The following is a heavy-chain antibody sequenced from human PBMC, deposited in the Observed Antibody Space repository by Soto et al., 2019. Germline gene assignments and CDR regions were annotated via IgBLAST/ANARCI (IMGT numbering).Heavy chain of an antibody. CDR3: AKDWVLRFLEWFDDGMDV. CDR1: GFTFSSYG. CDR2: ISYDGSNK. J-gene: IGHJ6*02. Sequence: GGSLRLSCAASGFTFSSYGMHWVRQAPGKGLEWVAVISYDGSNKYYADSVKGRFTISRDNSKNTLYLQMNSLRAEDTAVYYCAKDWVLRFLEWFDDGMDVWGQGTKVTVSS. D-gene: IGHD3-3*01. V-gene: IGHV3-30*18.